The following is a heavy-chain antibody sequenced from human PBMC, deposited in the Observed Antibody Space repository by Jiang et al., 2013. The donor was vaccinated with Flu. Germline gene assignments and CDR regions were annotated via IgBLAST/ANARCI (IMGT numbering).Heavy chain of an antibody. CDR2: INPNTGGT. CDR1: GYTFAAYY. CDR3: ARSDSLALFDY. Sequence: QLVESGAEVKKPWASVKVSCKASGYTFAAYYMHWVRQAPGQGLEWMGWINPNTGGTNYAQKFQGRVTLTRDTSISTAYMELSRLRSDDTAVYFCARSDSLALFDYWGQGTLVTVSS. V-gene: IGHV1-2*02. D-gene: IGHD3-16*01. J-gene: IGHJ4*02.